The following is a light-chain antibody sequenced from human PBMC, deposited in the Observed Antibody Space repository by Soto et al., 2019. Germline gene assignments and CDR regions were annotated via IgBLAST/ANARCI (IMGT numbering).Light chain of an antibody. CDR3: CSYVGNYAWV. V-gene: IGLV1-44*01. Sequence: QSVLTQPPSASGTPGQRVTISCSGSSSNIGSNTVNWYQQLPGTAPKLLIYSNNQRPSGVPDRFSGSKSGTSASLAISGLQSEDEADYYCCSYVGNYAWVFGGGTKVTVL. CDR2: SNN. J-gene: IGLJ3*02. CDR1: SSNIGSNT.